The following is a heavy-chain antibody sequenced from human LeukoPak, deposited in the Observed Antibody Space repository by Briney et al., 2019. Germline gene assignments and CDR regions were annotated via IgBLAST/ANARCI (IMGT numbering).Heavy chain of an antibody. V-gene: IGHV3-23*01. CDR2: ISGSGGRT. D-gene: IGHD2-2*01. J-gene: IGHJ3*02. CDR1: GFTFSSYA. Sequence: GGSLRLSCAASGFTFSSYAMSWVRQAPGKGLEWVSAISGSGGRTYYADSVKGRFTISRDNSKNTLYLQMNSLRAEDTAVYYCAKDYRYCTSTSCYGDDAVDIWGPGTMVSVSS. CDR3: AKDYRYCTSTSCYGDDAVDI.